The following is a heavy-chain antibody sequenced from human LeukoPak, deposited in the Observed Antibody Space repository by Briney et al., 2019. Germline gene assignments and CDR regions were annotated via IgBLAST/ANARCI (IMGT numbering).Heavy chain of an antibody. D-gene: IGHD6-19*01. V-gene: IGHV3-30*04. J-gene: IGHJ5*02. Sequence: GGSLRLSCAASGFTFSSYAMHWVRQAPGKELEWVAVISYDGSNKYYADSVKGRFTISRDNSKNTLYLQMNSLRAEDTAVYYCARGYSSGWYGDWFDPWGQGTLVTVSS. CDR2: ISYDGSNK. CDR1: GFTFSSYA. CDR3: ARGYSSGWYGDWFDP.